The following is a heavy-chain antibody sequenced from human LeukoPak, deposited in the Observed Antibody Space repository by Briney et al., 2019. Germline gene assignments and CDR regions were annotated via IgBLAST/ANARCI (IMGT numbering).Heavy chain of an antibody. V-gene: IGHV4-59*01. CDR1: GGSISSYY. J-gene: IGHJ3*02. D-gene: IGHD1-26*01. Sequence: SETLSLTCTVSGGSISSYYWSWIRQPPGKGLEWIGYIYYSGSTNYNPSLKSRVTISVDTSKNQFSLKLSSVTAVDTAVYYCARGPVGGATYYDGDAFDIWGQGTMVTVSS. CDR3: ARGPVGGATYYDGDAFDI. CDR2: IYYSGST.